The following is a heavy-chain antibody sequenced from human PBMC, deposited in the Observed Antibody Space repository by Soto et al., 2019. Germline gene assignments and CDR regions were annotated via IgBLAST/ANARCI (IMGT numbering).Heavy chain of an antibody. D-gene: IGHD1-26*01. J-gene: IGHJ5*02. CDR1: GYTFTGYY. CDR2: INPNSGGT. V-gene: IGHV1-2*04. Sequence: GASVKVSCKASGYTFTGYYMHWVRQAPGQGLEWMGWINPNSGGTNYAQKFQGWVTMTRDTSISTAYMELSRLRSDDTAVYYCARSTVGATHWFDPWGQGTLVTVSS. CDR3: ARSTVGATHWFDP.